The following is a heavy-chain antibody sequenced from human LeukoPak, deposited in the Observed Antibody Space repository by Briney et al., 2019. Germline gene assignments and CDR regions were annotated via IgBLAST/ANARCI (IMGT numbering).Heavy chain of an antibody. CDR2: ISYDGSNK. V-gene: IGHV3-30*18. CDR1: GFTFSSYG. Sequence: GRSLRLSCAASGFTFSSYGMHWVRQAPGKGLEWVAVISYDGSNKYYADSVKGRFTIYRDNSTNTLYLQMNSLRAEDTAVYYCAKDSIEDVWGQGTTVTVSS. CDR3: AKDSIEDV. J-gene: IGHJ6*02.